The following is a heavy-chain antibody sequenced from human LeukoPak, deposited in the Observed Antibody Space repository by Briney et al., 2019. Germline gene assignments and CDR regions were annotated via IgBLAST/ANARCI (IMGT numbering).Heavy chain of an antibody. J-gene: IGHJ4*02. CDR2: IKQDGSGQ. Sequence: GGSLRLSCAASGFTFSSFWMNWVRQAPGKGLEWVAIIKQDGSGQLYGDSVKGRFTISRDNAKNSPYLQMTGLRVEDTAVYYCAGDSGWLIHYWGQGTLVTVSS. CDR3: AGDSGWLIHY. D-gene: IGHD6-19*01. V-gene: IGHV3-7*01. CDR1: GFTFSSFW.